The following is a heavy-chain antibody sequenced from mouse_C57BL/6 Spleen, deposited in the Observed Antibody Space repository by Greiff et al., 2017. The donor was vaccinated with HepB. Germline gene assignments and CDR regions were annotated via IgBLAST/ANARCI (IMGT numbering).Heavy chain of an antibody. V-gene: IGHV7-3*01. CDR2: IRNKANGYTT. CDR3: ARYDSWFAY. Sequence: VQLVESGGGLVQPGGSLSLSCAASGFTFTDYYMSWVRQPPGKALEWLGFIRNKANGYTTEYSASVKGRFTISRDNSQSILYLQMNALRAEDSATYYCARYDSWFAYWGQGTLVTVSA. J-gene: IGHJ3*01. CDR1: GFTFTDYY.